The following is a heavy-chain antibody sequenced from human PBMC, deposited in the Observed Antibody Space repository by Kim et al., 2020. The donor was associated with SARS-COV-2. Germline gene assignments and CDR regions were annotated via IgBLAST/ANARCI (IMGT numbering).Heavy chain of an antibody. D-gene: IGHD3-22*01. CDR2: IDPSDSYT. CDR3: ARTRAYDSSGYSWVAGLNYYYYYGMDV. V-gene: IGHV5-10-1*01. CDR1: GYSFTSYW. J-gene: IGHJ6*02. Sequence: GESLKISCKGSGYSFTSYWISWVRQMPGKGLEWMGRIDPSDSYTNYSPSFQGHVTISADKSISTAYLQWSSLKASDTAMYYCARTRAYDSSGYSWVAGLNYYYYYGMDVWGQGTTVTVSS.